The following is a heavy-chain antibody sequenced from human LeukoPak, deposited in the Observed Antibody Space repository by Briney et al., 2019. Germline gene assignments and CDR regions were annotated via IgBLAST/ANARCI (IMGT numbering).Heavy chain of an antibody. J-gene: IGHJ4*02. CDR3: AKDAIGQYRPYYFDC. CDR2: ISGSGEST. D-gene: IGHD3-16*02. V-gene: IGHV3-23*01. Sequence: GGSLRLSCAASGFTFSSFAMSWARQAPGKGLEWVSSISGSGESTYYADYVKGRFTVSRDNSKNTLNLQLNSLRAEDTAVYYCAKDAIGQYRPYYFDCWGQGTLVTVSS. CDR1: GFTFSSFA.